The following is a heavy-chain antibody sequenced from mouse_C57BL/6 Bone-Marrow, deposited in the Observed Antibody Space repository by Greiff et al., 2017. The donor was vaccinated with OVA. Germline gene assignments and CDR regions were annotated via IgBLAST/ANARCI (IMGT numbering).Heavy chain of an antibody. Sequence: VQLQQSGPVPVKPGASVKMSCKASGYTFTDYYMNWVKQSHGKSLEWIGVINPYNGGTSYNQKFKGKATLTVDKSSSTAYMELNSLTSEDSAVYYCARGHYGNSWFAYWGQGTLVTVSA. J-gene: IGHJ3*01. CDR2: INPYNGGT. CDR1: GYTFTDYY. CDR3: ARGHYGNSWFAY. D-gene: IGHD2-1*01. V-gene: IGHV1-19*01.